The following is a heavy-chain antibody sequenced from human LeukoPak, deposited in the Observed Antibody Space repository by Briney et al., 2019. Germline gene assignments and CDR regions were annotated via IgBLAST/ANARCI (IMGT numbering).Heavy chain of an antibody. V-gene: IGHV1-18*04. D-gene: IGHD3-3*01. CDR3: ARGTTIFGVVWYYYYMDV. CDR2: ISGSNGNT. CDR1: GYTFTGYY. J-gene: IGHJ6*03. Sequence: ASVKVSCKASGYTFTGYYMHWVRQTPGQGLEWMGWISGSNGNTNYAQKFQGRVSMTADASTGTAYLELRSLRSDDTAVYYCARGTTIFGVVWYYYYMDVWGKGTTVTVSS.